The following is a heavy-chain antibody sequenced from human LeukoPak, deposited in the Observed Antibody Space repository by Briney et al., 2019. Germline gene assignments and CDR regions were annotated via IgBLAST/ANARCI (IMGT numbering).Heavy chain of an antibody. V-gene: IGHV4-39*01. Sequence: SETLSLTCTVSGDSISRSNYYWGWIRQPPGKGLEWIGSIYYSRSTFCNPSLKSRVTISVDTSKNQFSLKLSSVTAADTAVYYCARHEEYGGKPSYFDYWGQGTLVTVSS. CDR1: GDSISRSNYY. CDR3: ARHEEYGGKPSYFDY. D-gene: IGHD4-23*01. CDR2: IYYSRST. J-gene: IGHJ4*02.